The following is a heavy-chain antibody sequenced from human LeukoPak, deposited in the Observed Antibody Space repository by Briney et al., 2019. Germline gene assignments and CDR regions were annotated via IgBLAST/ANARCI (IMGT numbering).Heavy chain of an antibody. CDR2: IYPGDSDT. D-gene: IGHD3-3*01. V-gene: IGHV5-51*01. Sequence: GESLKISCKGSGYSFTSYWIGWVRRMPGKGLEGMGIIYPGDSDTRYSPSFQGQVTISADKSISTAYLQWSSLKASDTAMYYCARLNSDFWSGYYLDYWGQGTLVAVSS. J-gene: IGHJ4*02. CDR3: ARLNSDFWSGYYLDY. CDR1: GYSFTSYW.